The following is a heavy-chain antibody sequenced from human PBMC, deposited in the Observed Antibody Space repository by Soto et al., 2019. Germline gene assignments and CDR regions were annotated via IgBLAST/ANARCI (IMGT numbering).Heavy chain of an antibody. CDR2: IYHSGST. Sequence: QLQLQESGSGLVKPSQTLSLTCAVSGGSISSGGYSWSWIRQPPGKGLEWIGYIYHSGSTYYNPSLKSRVTISVDRSKNQFSRKLSSVTAADTAVYYCARGRYCSSTSCYKETPWFDPWGKGTLVTVSS. V-gene: IGHV4-30-2*01. CDR3: ARGRYCSSTSCYKETPWFDP. D-gene: IGHD2-2*02. J-gene: IGHJ5*02. CDR1: GGSISSGGYS.